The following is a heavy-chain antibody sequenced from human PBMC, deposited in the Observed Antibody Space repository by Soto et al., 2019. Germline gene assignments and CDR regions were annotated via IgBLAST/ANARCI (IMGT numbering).Heavy chain of an antibody. CDR2: IIPIFGTA. CDR3: ARDERGYSYGADY. D-gene: IGHD5-18*01. V-gene: IGHV1-69*05. CDR1: GGTFSSYA. Sequence: QVQLVQSGAEVKKPGSSVKVSCKASGGTFSSYAISWVRQAPGQGLEWMGGIIPIFGTANYAQKFQGRVTXNXDXXTSTAYMELSSLSSEDTAVYYCARDERGYSYGADYWGQGTLVTVSS. J-gene: IGHJ4*02.